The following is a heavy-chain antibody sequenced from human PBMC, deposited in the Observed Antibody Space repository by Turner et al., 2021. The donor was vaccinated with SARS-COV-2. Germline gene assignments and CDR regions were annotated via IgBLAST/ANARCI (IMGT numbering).Heavy chain of an antibody. CDR2: ISSSEGTM. Sequence: VQLVVSGGGVVQPGRSLGLSCAACGFGFISSTMNWVRQAPGRGLEWVSSISSSEGTMYYADSVKGRFSISRDNAKNSLYLQMNSLRAEDTALYYCAKEAKAIDYWGQGTLVTVSS. J-gene: IGHJ4*02. CDR3: AKEAKAIDY. CDR1: GFGFISST. V-gene: IGHV3-48*01.